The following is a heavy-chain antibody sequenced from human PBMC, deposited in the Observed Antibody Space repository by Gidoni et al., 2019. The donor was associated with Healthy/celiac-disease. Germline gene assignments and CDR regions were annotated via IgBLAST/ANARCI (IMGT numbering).Heavy chain of an antibody. CDR2: IYYSGST. V-gene: IGHV4-39*07. J-gene: IGHJ5*02. CDR3: ASSLLDYDFWSGYFTNWFDP. D-gene: IGHD3-3*01. Sequence: QLQLQESGPGLVQPSETLSLPCTVSGGSISRSRYYWGWIRQPPGKGLEWIGSIYYSGSTYYNPSLKSRVTISVDTSKNQFSLKLSSVTAADTAVYYCASSLLDYDFWSGYFTNWFDPWGQGTLVTVSS. CDR1: GGSISRSRYY.